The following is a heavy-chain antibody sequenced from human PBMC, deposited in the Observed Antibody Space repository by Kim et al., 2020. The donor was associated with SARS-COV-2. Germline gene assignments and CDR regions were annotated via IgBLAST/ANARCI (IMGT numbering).Heavy chain of an antibody. D-gene: IGHD6-6*01. J-gene: IGHJ4*02. CDR3: AKFHPEYSSSSGGGNFDY. Sequence: GRFTISRDNSKNTLYLQMNSLRAEDTAVYYCAKFHPEYSSSSGGGNFDYWGQGTLVTVSS. V-gene: IGHV3-30*02.